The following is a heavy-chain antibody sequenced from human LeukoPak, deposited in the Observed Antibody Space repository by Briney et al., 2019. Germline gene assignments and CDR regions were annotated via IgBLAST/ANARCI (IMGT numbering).Heavy chain of an antibody. Sequence: SETLSLTCTVSGGSISSYYWSWIRQPPGKGLEWIGYIYYSGSTNYNPSLKSRVTISADTSKNQFSLRLSSVTAADTAVYCCARLGYSYGPSEYYYYYMDVWGKGTTVTVSS. CDR1: GGSISSYY. J-gene: IGHJ6*03. D-gene: IGHD5-18*01. CDR3: ARLGYSYGPSEYYYYYMDV. CDR2: IYYSGST. V-gene: IGHV4-59*01.